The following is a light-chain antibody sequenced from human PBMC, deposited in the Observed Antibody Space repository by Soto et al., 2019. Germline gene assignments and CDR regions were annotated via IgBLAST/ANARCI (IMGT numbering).Light chain of an antibody. V-gene: IGKV3-20*01. Sequence: EIVLTQSPGTLSWSLGERATLSCRASQSVSQYLAWYQQKPGQAPRLLIYGASSRANGIPDRFSGSGAGTDFTITINGLEPEDVAVYYCQQYATSARLTFGPGKNVDI. CDR1: QSVSQY. CDR3: QQYATSARLT. CDR2: GAS. J-gene: IGKJ3*01.